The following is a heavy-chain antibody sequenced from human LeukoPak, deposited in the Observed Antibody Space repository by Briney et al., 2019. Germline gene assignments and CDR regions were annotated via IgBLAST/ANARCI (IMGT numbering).Heavy chain of an antibody. D-gene: IGHD2-2*01. CDR3: ARGIVVVPAATTVDHYYYYYGMDV. V-gene: IGHV1-18*01. CDR1: GYTFTSYG. CDR2: ISAYNGNT. Sequence: ASVKVSCKAPGYTFTSYGISWVRQAPGQGLEWMGWISAYNGNTNYAQKLQGRVTMTTDTSTSTAYMELRSLRSDDTAVYYCARGIVVVPAATTVDHYYYYYGMDVWGQGTTVTVSS. J-gene: IGHJ6*02.